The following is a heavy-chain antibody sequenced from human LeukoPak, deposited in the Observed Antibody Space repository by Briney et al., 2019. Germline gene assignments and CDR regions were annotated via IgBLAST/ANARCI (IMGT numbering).Heavy chain of an antibody. J-gene: IGHJ5*02. CDR1: GGSISNYY. D-gene: IGHD6-6*01. CDR2: ISYSGNT. V-gene: IGHV4-59*01. CDR3: ARGRTYRSSSWFDP. Sequence: SETLSLTCTVSGGSISNYYWSWIRQPPGKGLEWIGYISYSGNTNYNPSLKSRVTISVDTSKNRFSLKLSSVTAADTAVYYCARGRTYRSSSWFDPWGQGTLVTVSS.